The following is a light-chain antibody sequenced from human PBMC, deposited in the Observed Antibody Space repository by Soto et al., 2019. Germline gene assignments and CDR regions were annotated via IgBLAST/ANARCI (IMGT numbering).Light chain of an antibody. CDR3: QSYDSSLSAWV. Sequence: QSVLTQPASVSGSPGQSITISCTGTSSDVGAYYSVSWYQHHPGKAPKLIIYGVTNRPSGVSNRFSGSKSGNTASLTISGLQADDESDYYCQSYDSSLSAWVFGGGTKLTVL. CDR1: SSDVGAYYS. V-gene: IGLV2-14*01. J-gene: IGLJ3*02. CDR2: GVT.